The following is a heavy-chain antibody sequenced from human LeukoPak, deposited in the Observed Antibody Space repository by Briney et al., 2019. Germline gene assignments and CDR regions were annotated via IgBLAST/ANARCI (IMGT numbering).Heavy chain of an antibody. CDR1: GGSFSGYY. J-gene: IGHJ4*02. Sequence: PSETLSLTCAVYGGSFSGYYRGWVRQPPGKALEWIGNIFYSGSTYYSPSLKSRVTISLDTSKNQFSLKLSSVTAADTAVYYCARLGGVITPYFDYWGQGTLVTVSS. D-gene: IGHD3-16*01. CDR2: IFYSGST. V-gene: IGHV4-34*12. CDR3: ARLGGVITPYFDY.